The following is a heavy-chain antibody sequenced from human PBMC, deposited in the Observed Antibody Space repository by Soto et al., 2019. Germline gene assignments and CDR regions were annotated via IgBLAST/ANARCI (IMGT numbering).Heavy chain of an antibody. D-gene: IGHD1-26*01. CDR1: GFTVSSSY. CDR2: IYSPGST. Sequence: EVQVVETGGGLIQPGGSLRLSCADSGFTVSSSYMSWVRQAPGKGLEWVSTIYSPGSTYYADSVKGRFTISRDNSKNTLYLQMNSLRAEDTAVYYCARGLVGATTAFDYWGQGTLVTVSS. V-gene: IGHV3-53*02. CDR3: ARGLVGATTAFDY. J-gene: IGHJ4*02.